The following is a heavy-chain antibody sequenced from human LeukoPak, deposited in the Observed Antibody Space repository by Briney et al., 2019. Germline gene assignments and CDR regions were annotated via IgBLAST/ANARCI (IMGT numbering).Heavy chain of an antibody. CDR1: GGSIRSSTDY. CDR3: ARLAVVVAGNWFDP. D-gene: IGHD2-15*01. V-gene: IGHV4-39*01. J-gene: IGHJ5*02. Sequence: SETLSLTCTVSGGSIRSSTDYWGWIRQPPGKELEWIGSNSGSTYYNPSLKSRVTISVDTSKNQFSLKLSSVTAADTAVYYCARLAVVVAGNWFDPWGQGTLVTVSS. CDR2: NSGST.